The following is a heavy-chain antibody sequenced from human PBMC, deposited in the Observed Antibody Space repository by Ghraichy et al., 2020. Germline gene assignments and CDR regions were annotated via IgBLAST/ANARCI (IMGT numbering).Heavy chain of an antibody. CDR1: GHSISGYF. CDR2: VFSSGIS. V-gene: IGHV4-59*01. Sequence: ETLSLTCNVSGHSISGYFWSWIRQPPGKGLEWIGYVFSSGISSYSPSFKSRLTLSADTSMNQFSLKLTSMSAADTAVYFCARGRGSGVYFYMDVWGAGTTVIVSS. D-gene: IGHD3-16*01. J-gene: IGHJ6*03. CDR3: ARGRGSGVYFYMDV.